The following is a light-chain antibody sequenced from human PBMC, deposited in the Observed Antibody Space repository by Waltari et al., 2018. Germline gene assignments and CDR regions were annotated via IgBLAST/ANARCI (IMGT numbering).Light chain of an antibody. CDR3: QQYYTFPRLS. V-gene: IGKV1-39*01. CDR1: QNIDGR. CDR2: GTS. Sequence: DVQMTQSPSSLSASVGNTVTITCRTSQNIDGRLTWLQQKPGKAPELLIYGTSILRGGVPSRFSGSGSGTNFTLTIYNLQPEDFAAYYCQQYYTFPRLSFGPGTKFDV. J-gene: IGKJ3*01.